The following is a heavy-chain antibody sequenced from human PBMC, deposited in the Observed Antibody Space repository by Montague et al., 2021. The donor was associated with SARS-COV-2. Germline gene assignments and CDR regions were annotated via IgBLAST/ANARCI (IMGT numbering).Heavy chain of an antibody. CDR3: ARGRFYYDSGELGS. J-gene: IGHJ5*02. Sequence: SETLSLTCTVSGGSTNNYYWSWTRQPAGKRLEWIGRIHASGISTYNPSLETRVTMSVDTSKNQFSLKLSSVTAADTAVYYCARGRFYYDSGELGSWGQGTLVTVSS. D-gene: IGHD3-22*01. V-gene: IGHV4-4*07. CDR2: IHASGIS. CDR1: GGSTNNYY.